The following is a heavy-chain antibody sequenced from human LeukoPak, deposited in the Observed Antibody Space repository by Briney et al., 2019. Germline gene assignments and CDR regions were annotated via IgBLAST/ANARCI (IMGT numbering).Heavy chain of an antibody. J-gene: IGHJ5*02. CDR3: ARNHTGYFDP. CDR1: SGSFSGYS. D-gene: IGHD5-18*01. V-gene: IGHV4-34*01. CDR2: INHSGST. Sequence: PSETLSLTCAVYSGSFSGYSWSWIRHPPGKGLEWIGEINHSGSTNYSPSLKSRVTISVDTSSSQFSLSLSSVTAADTAVYYCARNHTGYFDPWGQGTLVTVSS.